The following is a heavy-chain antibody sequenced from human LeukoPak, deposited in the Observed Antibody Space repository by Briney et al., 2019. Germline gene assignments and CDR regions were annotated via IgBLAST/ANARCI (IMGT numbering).Heavy chain of an antibody. Sequence: GRSLRLSCAASGFTFSDYYMSWIRQAPGKGLEWVSYISSSGSTIYYADSVKGRFTISRDNAKNSLYLQMNSLRAEDTAVYYCARGPDYDSSGYYQESFDYWGQGTLVTVSS. D-gene: IGHD3-22*01. J-gene: IGHJ4*02. CDR2: ISSSGSTI. V-gene: IGHV3-11*01. CDR1: GFTFSDYY. CDR3: ARGPDYDSSGYYQESFDY.